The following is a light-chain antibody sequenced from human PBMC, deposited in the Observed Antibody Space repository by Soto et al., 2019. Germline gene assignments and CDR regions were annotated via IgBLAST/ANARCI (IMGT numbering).Light chain of an antibody. CDR1: QSISSR. Sequence: DIPMTQSPSTLSASVGDRVTITCRASQSISSRLAWYQLKPGKAPKLLISDVSSLERGVPSTFSGSGSGTEFTLTISTLQPDDFATYYCQQYTGYSRTFGQGTKVDIK. CDR3: QQYTGYSRT. V-gene: IGKV1-5*01. J-gene: IGKJ1*01. CDR2: DVS.